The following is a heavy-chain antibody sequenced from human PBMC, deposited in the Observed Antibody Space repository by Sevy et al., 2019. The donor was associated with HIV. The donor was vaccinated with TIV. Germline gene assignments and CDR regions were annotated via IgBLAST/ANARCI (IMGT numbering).Heavy chain of an antibody. CDR1: GFTFSSYA. CDR2: ISYDGSNK. Sequence: GGSLRLSCAASGFTFSSYAMHWVRQAPGKGLEWVGVISYDGSNKYYADSVKGRFTISRDNSKNTLYLQMNSLRAEDTAVYYCAAGYSSGWYAKDYYGMDVWGQGTTVTVSS. CDR3: AAGYSSGWYAKDYYGMDV. D-gene: IGHD6-19*01. J-gene: IGHJ6*02. V-gene: IGHV3-30-3*01.